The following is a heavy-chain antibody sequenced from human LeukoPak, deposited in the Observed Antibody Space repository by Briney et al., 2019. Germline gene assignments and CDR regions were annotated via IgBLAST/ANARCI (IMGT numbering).Heavy chain of an antibody. Sequence: ASVKVSCKASGGTFSSYAITWVRQAPGQGLEWMGWMNPNSGNTGYAQKFQGRVTMTRNTSISTAYMELSSLRSEDTAVYYCARLDEYYYGSGSYYAFDIWGQGTMVTVSS. CDR3: ARLDEYYYGSGSYYAFDI. J-gene: IGHJ3*02. D-gene: IGHD3-10*01. V-gene: IGHV1-8*02. CDR2: MNPNSGNT. CDR1: GGTFSSYA.